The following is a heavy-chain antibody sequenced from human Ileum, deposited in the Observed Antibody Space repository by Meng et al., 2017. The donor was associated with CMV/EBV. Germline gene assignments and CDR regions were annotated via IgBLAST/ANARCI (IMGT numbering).Heavy chain of an antibody. CDR3: VRLTGNSWLDY. D-gene: IGHD6-13*01. J-gene: IGHJ4*02. V-gene: IGHV6-1*01. Sequence: VQLTQAGTGLGKTSQILLLTRAISGDSVSSTTVTWNWIRQSPSRGREWLGRTYYRSKWFNDYALSVRGRITINPDISKNQLSLQLNSVTPEDTAVYYCVRLTGNSWLDYWGRGTLVTVSS. CDR2: TYYRSKWFN. CDR1: GDSVSSTTVT.